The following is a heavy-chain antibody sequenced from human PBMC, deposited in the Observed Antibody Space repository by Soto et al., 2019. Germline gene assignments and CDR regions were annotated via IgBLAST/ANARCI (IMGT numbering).Heavy chain of an antibody. V-gene: IGHV4-30-4*01. CDR3: ARVLYYGSGTSDL. CDR2: IYYTGSA. J-gene: IGHJ5*02. D-gene: IGHD3-10*01. Sequence: QVQLQESGPGLVKPSHTLSLTCTVSAGSISSGDYYWSWIRQPPGKCVEWIGYIYYTGSAYYNPSLKSRIIISVDTSQNQFALQVSSVTAADTAVYYCARVLYYGSGTSDLWGQGTLVTVSS. CDR1: AGSISSGDYY.